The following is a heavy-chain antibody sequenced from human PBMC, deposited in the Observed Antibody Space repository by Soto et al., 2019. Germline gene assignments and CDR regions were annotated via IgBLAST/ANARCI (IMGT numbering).Heavy chain of an antibody. Sequence: ASVKVSCKASGYIFTGYYIHWMRQAPGQGLEWMGWINTYTGSTNYAQKFQGWVTLTRDTSFSTAYMEMNRLTSDDTAVYYCAREEQLGYYGMDVWGQGTTVTVSS. D-gene: IGHD1-1*01. J-gene: IGHJ6*02. V-gene: IGHV1-2*04. CDR2: INTYTGST. CDR1: GYIFTGYY. CDR3: AREEQLGYYGMDV.